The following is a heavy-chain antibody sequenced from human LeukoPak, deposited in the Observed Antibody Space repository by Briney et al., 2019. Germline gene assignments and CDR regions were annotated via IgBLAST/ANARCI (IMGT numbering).Heavy chain of an antibody. CDR3: AKDSGSGWHALGYFDY. V-gene: IGHV3-9*01. CDR2: ISWNSGTI. Sequence: PGGSLRLSCAASGFTFQDYAMHWVRQAPGKGLEWVSGISWNSGTIVYAASVKGRFTISRDNAKNSLYLQMNSLRPEDTALYYCAKDSGSGWHALGYFDYWGQGTLVTVSS. J-gene: IGHJ4*02. CDR1: GFTFQDYA. D-gene: IGHD6-19*01.